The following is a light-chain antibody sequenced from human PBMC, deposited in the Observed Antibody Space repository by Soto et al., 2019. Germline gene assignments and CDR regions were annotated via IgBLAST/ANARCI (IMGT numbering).Light chain of an antibody. V-gene: IGKV3-20*01. Sequence: EIVLTQSPGTLSLSPGERATLSCRASQSVSSSYLAWYQQKPGQAPRLLIHGVSTRATGIPDRFSGSGSGTDFTLTISRLEPEDFAVYFCQYYDSFRTFGQGTKVEIK. CDR3: QYYDSFRT. J-gene: IGKJ1*01. CDR1: QSVSSSY. CDR2: GVS.